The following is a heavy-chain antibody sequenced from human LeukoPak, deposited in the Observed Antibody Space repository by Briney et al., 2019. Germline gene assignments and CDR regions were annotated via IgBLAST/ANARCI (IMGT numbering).Heavy chain of an antibody. V-gene: IGHV3-9*01. Sequence: PGGSLRLSCAASGFTFDDYAMPWVRHAPGKGLEWVSGISWNSGSIGYADSVKGRFTISRDNAKNSLYLQMNSLRAEDTALYYCAKDATYSSSWYGQFDYWGQGTLVTVSS. CDR3: AKDATYSSSWYGQFDY. D-gene: IGHD6-13*01. CDR2: ISWNSGSI. J-gene: IGHJ4*02. CDR1: GFTFDDYA.